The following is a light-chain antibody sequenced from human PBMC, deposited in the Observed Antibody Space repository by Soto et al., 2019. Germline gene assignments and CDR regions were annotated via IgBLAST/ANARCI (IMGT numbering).Light chain of an antibody. Sequence: EIQIIQTPSCLSASVRDRVTINCRASQDIRNDLGWYQQKXGKAPKXXIYAASSLQSGVPSRFRGSGSGTEFTLTISSLKPEDFATYYCLQHNSYPITFGQGTRLEIK. CDR3: LQHNSYPIT. CDR1: QDIRND. CDR2: AAS. V-gene: IGKV1-17*01. J-gene: IGKJ5*01.